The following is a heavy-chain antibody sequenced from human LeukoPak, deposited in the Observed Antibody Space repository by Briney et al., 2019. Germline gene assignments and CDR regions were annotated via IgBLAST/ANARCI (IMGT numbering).Heavy chain of an antibody. J-gene: IGHJ4*02. CDR2: IYYSGNT. D-gene: IGHD6-13*01. CDR3: ARQSLMAAAGTPLDY. Sequence: SETLSLTCTVSGGSISSGDYYWSWIRQPPGKGLEWIGYIYYSGNTYYNPSLKSRVTISVDTSKNQFSLKLSSVTAADTAVYYCARQSLMAAAGTPLDYWGQGTLVTVSS. V-gene: IGHV4-30-4*08. CDR1: GGSISSGDYY.